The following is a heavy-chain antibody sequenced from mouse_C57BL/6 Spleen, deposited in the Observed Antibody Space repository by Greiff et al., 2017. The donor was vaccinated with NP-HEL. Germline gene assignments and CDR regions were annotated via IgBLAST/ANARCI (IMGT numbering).Heavy chain of an antibody. CDR1: GYTFTSYW. D-gene: IGHD3-2*02. J-gene: IGHJ3*01. CDR3: ARGGTAQATYSFAY. Sequence: QVQLQQPGAELVRPGTSVKLSCKASGYTFTSYWMHWVKQRPGQGLEWIGVIDPSDSYTNYNQKFKGKATLTVDTSSSTAYMQLSSLTSEDSAVYYCARGGTAQATYSFAYWGQGTLVTVSA. V-gene: IGHV1-59*01. CDR2: IDPSDSYT.